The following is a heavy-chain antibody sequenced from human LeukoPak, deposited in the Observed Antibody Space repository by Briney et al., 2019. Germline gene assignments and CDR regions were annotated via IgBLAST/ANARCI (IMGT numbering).Heavy chain of an antibody. J-gene: IGHJ4*02. CDR2: INPNSGGT. D-gene: IGHD1-26*01. V-gene: IGHV1-2*02. CDR1: GYTFTGYY. Sequence: ASVTVSCKASGYTFTGYYMHWVRQAPGQGLEWMGWINPNSGGTNYAQKFQGRVTMTRDTSISTAYMELSRLRSDDTAVYYCARLADSGSYYPVDYWGQGTLVTVSS. CDR3: ARLADSGSYYPVDY.